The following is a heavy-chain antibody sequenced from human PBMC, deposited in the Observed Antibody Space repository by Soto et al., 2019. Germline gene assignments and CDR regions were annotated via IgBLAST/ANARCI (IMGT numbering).Heavy chain of an antibody. D-gene: IGHD6-19*01. CDR3: ARLRYSSGWYSDY. J-gene: IGHJ4*02. Sequence: SETLSLTCTVSGGSISSYYWSWIRQPPGKGLEWIGYIYYSGSTNYNPSLKSRVTISVDTSKNQFSLKLSSVTAADTAVYYCARLRYSSGWYSDYWGQGTLVTAPQ. V-gene: IGHV4-59*08. CDR2: IYYSGST. CDR1: GGSISSYY.